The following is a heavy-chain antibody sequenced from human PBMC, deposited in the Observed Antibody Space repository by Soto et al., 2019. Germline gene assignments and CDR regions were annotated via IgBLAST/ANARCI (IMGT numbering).Heavy chain of an antibody. J-gene: IGHJ4*02. CDR2: INHSGST. V-gene: IGHV4-34*01. CDR1: GGSFSGYY. Sequence: PSETLSLTCAVYGGSFSGYYWSWIRQPPGKGLEWIGEINHSGSTNYNPSLKSRVTISVDTSKNQFSLKLSSVTAADTAVYYCARGFKKKGPADYWGQGTLVTVSS. CDR3: ARGFKKKGPADY.